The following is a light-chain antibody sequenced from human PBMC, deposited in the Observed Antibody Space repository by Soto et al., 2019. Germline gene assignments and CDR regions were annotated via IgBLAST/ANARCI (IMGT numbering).Light chain of an antibody. CDR1: SSDVGGYNY. CDR2: EVS. J-gene: IGLJ2*01. V-gene: IGLV2-14*01. Sequence: QSVLTQPASVSGSPGQSITISCTGTSSDVGGYNYVSWYQQHPGKAPKLMIYEVSNRPSGVSPRFSGSKSGNTASLTISGLQAEDEADYYCSSSSSSNTLLFGGGTKVTVL. CDR3: SSSSSSNTLL.